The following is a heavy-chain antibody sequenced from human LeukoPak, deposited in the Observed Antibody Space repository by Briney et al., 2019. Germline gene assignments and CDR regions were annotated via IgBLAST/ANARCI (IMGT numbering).Heavy chain of an antibody. J-gene: IGHJ4*02. V-gene: IGHV3-7*03. CDR2: INPDGSEK. Sequence: GGSLRLSCAVSGFTFRTSWMTWVRQAPGRGLERVAIINPDGSEKYYLESLKGRITISRDNAENSVYLQMNSLKAEDTAIYYCARDRAYSAFGYWGQGTLVTVSS. CDR1: GFTFRTSW. CDR3: ARDRAYSAFGY. D-gene: IGHD1-26*01.